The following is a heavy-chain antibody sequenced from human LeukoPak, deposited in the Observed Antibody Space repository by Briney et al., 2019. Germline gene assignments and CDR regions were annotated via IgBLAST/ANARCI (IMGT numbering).Heavy chain of an antibody. CDR3: ARGGIVATMQGC. V-gene: IGHV3-30*04. CDR1: GFTFSSYA. CDR2: ISYDGSNK. J-gene: IGHJ4*02. D-gene: IGHD5-12*01. Sequence: PGGSLRLSCADSGFTFSSYAMHWVHQAPGKGLEWVAVISYDGSNKYYADSVKGRFTISRDNSKNTLYLQMNSLRAEDTAVYYCARGGIVATMQGCWGQGTLVTVSS.